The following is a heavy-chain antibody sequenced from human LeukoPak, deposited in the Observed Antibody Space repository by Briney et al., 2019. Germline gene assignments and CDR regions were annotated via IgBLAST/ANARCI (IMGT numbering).Heavy chain of an antibody. CDR3: ARGVFRTAMVSLYYYYMDV. Sequence: NPSGTLSLTCAVSGGSISSSNWWSWVRQPPGKGLEWIGEIYHSGSTNYNPSLKSRVTISVDKSKNQFSLKLSSVTAADTAVYYCARGVFRTAMVSLYYYYMDVWGKGTTVTVSS. CDR2: IYHSGST. V-gene: IGHV4-4*02. D-gene: IGHD5-18*01. CDR1: GGSISSSNW. J-gene: IGHJ6*03.